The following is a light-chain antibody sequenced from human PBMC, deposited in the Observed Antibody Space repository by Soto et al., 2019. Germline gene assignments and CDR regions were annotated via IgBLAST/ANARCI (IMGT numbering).Light chain of an antibody. CDR1: QSVSSN. CDR3: QQYNTWPPLIT. CDR2: GAS. J-gene: IGKJ5*01. V-gene: IGKV3-15*01. Sequence: EIVMTQSPATLSVSPGERATLSCRASQSVSSNLAWYQQKPGQAPRRLIYGASTRATGIPARFSGSGSGTEFTLTISSLQSEDFAVYYCQQYNTWPPLITFGQGTRLEIK.